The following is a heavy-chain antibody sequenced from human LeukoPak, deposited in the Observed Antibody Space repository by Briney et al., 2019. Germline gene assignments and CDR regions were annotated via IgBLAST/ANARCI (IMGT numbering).Heavy chain of an antibody. Sequence: PGGSLRLSCAASGFTFSSYGMHWVRQAPGKGLEWVAVISYDGSNKYYADSVKGRFTISRGNSKNTLYLQMNSLRAEDTAVYYCARSEFGEPPGGIDYWGQGTLVTVSS. D-gene: IGHD3-10*01. J-gene: IGHJ4*02. V-gene: IGHV3-30*19. CDR2: ISYDGSNK. CDR3: ARSEFGEPPGGIDY. CDR1: GFTFSSYG.